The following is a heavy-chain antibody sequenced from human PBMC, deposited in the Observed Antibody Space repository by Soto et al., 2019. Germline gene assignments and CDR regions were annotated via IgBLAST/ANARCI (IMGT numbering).Heavy chain of an antibody. CDR3: LRGNSGYGNFDY. D-gene: IGHD5-12*01. CDR1: GFTFSSYL. CDR2: NKGDGSET. Sequence: LRLSCAASGFTFSSYLMHWVRQAPEKGLVWVSRNKGDGSETNYADSVKGRFSISRDNAKNTVYLQVNSLRAAPTAVYYCLRGNSGYGNFDYWGQRPRVTASS. V-gene: IGHV3-74*01. J-gene: IGHJ4*02.